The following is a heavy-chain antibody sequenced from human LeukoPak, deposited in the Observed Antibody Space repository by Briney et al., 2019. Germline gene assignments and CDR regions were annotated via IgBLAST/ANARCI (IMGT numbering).Heavy chain of an antibody. Sequence: GGSLRLSCAASGFTFSSYWMHWVRHAPGKGLVWVSRINSDVSSTNYADSVKGRFTISRDNAKNTLYLQMNSLRAEDTAVYYCAKVYRSFPRELFQFDYWGQGTLVTVSS. CDR1: GFTFSSYW. V-gene: IGHV3-74*01. J-gene: IGHJ4*02. D-gene: IGHD1-26*01. CDR2: INSDVSST. CDR3: AKVYRSFPRELFQFDY.